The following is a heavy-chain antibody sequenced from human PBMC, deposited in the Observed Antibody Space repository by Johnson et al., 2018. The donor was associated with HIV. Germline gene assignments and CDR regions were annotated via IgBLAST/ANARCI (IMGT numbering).Heavy chain of an antibody. CDR1: GFTFNDYY. CDR3: ARDSYDISGQQHDAFDI. D-gene: IGHD3-22*01. Sequence: QVQLVESGGGLVKPGGSLRLSCAASGFTFNDYYMSWIRQAPGKGLEWVSYISNSGSSVYYADSVKGRFTISRDNAKNSLYLQMNSLRDEDTAVYYCARDSYDISGQQHDAFDIWGQGTMVTVSS. J-gene: IGHJ3*02. CDR2: ISNSGSSV. V-gene: IGHV3-11*04.